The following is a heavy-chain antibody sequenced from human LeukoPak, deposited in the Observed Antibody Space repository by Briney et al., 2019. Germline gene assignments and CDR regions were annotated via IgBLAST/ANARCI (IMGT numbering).Heavy chain of an antibody. J-gene: IGHJ4*02. D-gene: IGHD5/OR15-5a*01. Sequence: ASVKVSCKASGYTFTSYDIQWVRQAPGQGLEWMGIISPSDGSTTYAQKFQARVTMTRDTSTSPVYMELSSLRSEDTAVYFCARGASVFYFDTWGQGTLVTVSS. CDR1: GYTFTSYD. CDR2: ISPSDGST. CDR3: ARGASVFYFDT. V-gene: IGHV1-46*01.